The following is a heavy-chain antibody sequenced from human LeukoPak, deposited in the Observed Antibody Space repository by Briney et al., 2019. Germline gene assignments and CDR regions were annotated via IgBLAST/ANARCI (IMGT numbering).Heavy chain of an antibody. J-gene: IGHJ6*02. CDR2: ISGSGGST. V-gene: IGHV3-23*01. CDR1: GFTFSSYA. D-gene: IGHD6-19*01. CDR3: AKVIFSGWPYYYYGMDV. Sequence: PGGSLRLSCAASGFTFSSYAMSWVRQAPGKGLEWVSTISGSGGSTYYADSVKGRFTISRDNSKNTLYLQMNSLRAEDTAVYYCAKVIFSGWPYYYYGMDVWGQGTTVTVSS.